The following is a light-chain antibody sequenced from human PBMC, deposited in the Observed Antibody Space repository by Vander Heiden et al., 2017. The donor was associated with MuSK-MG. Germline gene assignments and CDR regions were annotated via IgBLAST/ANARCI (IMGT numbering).Light chain of an antibody. CDR1: QSVSRY. J-gene: IGKJ4*01. V-gene: IGKV3-11*01. Sequence: EIVLTQSPVTLSLSPGERVNLSCRASQSVSRYLAWYQLKPGQAPRLLIYDASSRDSGIPARFSGSGSGTDFTLTISSREPEDVALYYCQQRSNWPPLTFGGGTKVEIK. CDR3: QQRSNWPPLT. CDR2: DAS.